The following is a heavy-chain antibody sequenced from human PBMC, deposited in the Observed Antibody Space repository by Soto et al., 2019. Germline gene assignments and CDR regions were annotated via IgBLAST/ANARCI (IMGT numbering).Heavy chain of an antibody. CDR3: ARASKAPGDYVFDY. V-gene: IGHV3-66*01. CDR2: IYRDGST. D-gene: IGHD4-17*01. J-gene: IGHJ4*02. Sequence: GGSLRHSCAASGFAVSSNYMSWVRQAPGKGLECVAVIYRDGSTYYADSVKGRFTISRDNSKNTLYLQMNSLRAEDTAVYHCARASKAPGDYVFDYWGQGTQVTVSS. CDR1: GFAVSSNY.